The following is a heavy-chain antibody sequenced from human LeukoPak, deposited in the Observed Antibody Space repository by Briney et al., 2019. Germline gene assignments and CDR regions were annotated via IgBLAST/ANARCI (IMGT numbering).Heavy chain of an antibody. CDR3: AKDISHLYGSGSSLDY. CDR1: GFTFSSYA. CDR2: ISYDGSNK. J-gene: IGHJ4*02. Sequence: PGGSLRLSCAASGFTFSSYAMHWVRQAPGKGLEWVAVISYDGSNKYYADSVKGRFTISRDNSKNTLYLQMNSLRAEDTALYYCAKDISHLYGSGSSLDYWGQGTLVTVSS. V-gene: IGHV3-30*04. D-gene: IGHD3-10*01.